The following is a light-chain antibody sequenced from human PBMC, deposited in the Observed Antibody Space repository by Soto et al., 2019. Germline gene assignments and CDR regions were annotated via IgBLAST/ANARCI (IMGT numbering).Light chain of an antibody. Sequence: LGRKATVNCKCVHLVLYSSNNKNYLAWYQQKPGQPPKLLIYWASTRESGVTDRLSSSGSGTDVTLAISSLQADDGAAYYCQHYYSTPWTFGRGTKV. V-gene: IGKV4-1*01. J-gene: IGKJ1*01. CDR1: HLVLYSSNNKNY. CDR3: QHYYSTPWT. CDR2: WAS.